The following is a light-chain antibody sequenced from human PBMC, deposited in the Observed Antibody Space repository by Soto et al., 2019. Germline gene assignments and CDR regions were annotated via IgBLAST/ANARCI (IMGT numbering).Light chain of an antibody. CDR3: SSYTSSSALDV. Sequence: QSALTQPASVSGSPGQSITISCTGTSSDVGGYNYVSWYQQHPGKAPKVMIYDVSNRPSGVSNRFSGSKSGNTASLTISGLQAEDEADYYCSSYTSSSALDVFGTGTKVTVL. V-gene: IGLV2-14*01. J-gene: IGLJ1*01. CDR1: SSDVGGYNY. CDR2: DVS.